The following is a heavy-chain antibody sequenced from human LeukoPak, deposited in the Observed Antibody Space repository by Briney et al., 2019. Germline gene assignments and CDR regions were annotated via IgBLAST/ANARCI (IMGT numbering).Heavy chain of an antibody. V-gene: IGHV1-18*01. CDR2: ISSYNGNT. CDR1: GSTF. Sequence: ASVKVSCKASGSTFISWVRQAPGQGLEWMGWISSYNGNTQYAQKFQDRVTMTTDTSTNTAYMELRSLRSDDTAVYYCARTMSSWSFDYWGQGTLVTVSS. CDR3: ARTMSSWSFDY. J-gene: IGHJ4*02. D-gene: IGHD6-13*01.